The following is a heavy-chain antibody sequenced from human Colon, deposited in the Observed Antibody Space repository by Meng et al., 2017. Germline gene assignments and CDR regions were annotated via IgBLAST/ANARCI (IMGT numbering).Heavy chain of an antibody. Sequence: GGSLRLSCAASGFTFSSSPMHWVRQAPGKGLEWVAVMSPDGNYQNYIDSVKGRFTISRDNSKSTLDLQMNGLRAEDTAVYYCVREKGSSGRAGWFDPWGQGTLVTVSS. J-gene: IGHJ5*02. CDR1: GFTFSSSP. D-gene: IGHD3-22*01. V-gene: IGHV3-30*10. CDR2: MSPDGNYQ. CDR3: VREKGSSGRAGWFDP.